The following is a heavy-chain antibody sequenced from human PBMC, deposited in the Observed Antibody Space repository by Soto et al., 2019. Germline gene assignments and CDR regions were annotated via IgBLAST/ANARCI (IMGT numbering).Heavy chain of an antibody. CDR1: GNIFSSYT. D-gene: IGHD6-6*01. V-gene: IGHV1-69*01. J-gene: IGHJ4*02. Sequence: QVQLVQSGAEVKKPGSSVKVSCKASGNIFSSYTISWVRQAPGQGPEWMGWIIPIYGSANYAQKFRDRVTITADESTSTAYMELSSLRSEDTAVYYCAGLDPLYFDYWGQGTLVTVSS. CDR2: IIPIYGSA. CDR3: AGLDPLYFDY.